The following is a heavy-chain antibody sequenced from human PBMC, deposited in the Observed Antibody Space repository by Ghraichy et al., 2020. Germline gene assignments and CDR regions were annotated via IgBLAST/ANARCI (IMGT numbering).Heavy chain of an antibody. CDR2: INPNSGGT. J-gene: IGHJ4*02. CDR1: GYTFTDYY. D-gene: IGHD5-12*01. Sequence: ASVKVSCKASGYTFTDYYLHWVRQVPGQGLEWMGWINPNSGGTNYAQKFQGRVTMTRDTSISTAYMELSRLRSDDTAVYYCARDRVATIHDYWGQGTLVTVSS. V-gene: IGHV1-2*02. CDR3: ARDRVATIHDY.